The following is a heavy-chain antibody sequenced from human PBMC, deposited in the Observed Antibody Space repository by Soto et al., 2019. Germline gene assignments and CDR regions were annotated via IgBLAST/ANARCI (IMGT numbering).Heavy chain of an antibody. CDR3: TRGTSTSWFDP. V-gene: IGHV1-2*02. CDR1: GYTFTANY. Sequence: QVQLVQSGAEVKKPGASVKVSCRASGYTFTANYIHWVRQAPGQGLEWMGWMNTRTGGTMYGERPQGRVTMTRDTSISTAYMELSTLRSDDTAMYYCTRGTSTSWFDPWGQGTLVTI. D-gene: IGHD2-2*01. CDR2: MNTRTGGT. J-gene: IGHJ5*02.